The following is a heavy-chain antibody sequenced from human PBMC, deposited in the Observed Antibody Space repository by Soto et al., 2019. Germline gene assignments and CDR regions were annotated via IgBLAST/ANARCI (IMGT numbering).Heavy chain of an antibody. CDR3: AKTASMTFRDGFDY. D-gene: IGHD3-16*01. CDR1: GFTFSSYA. Sequence: EVQVLESGGGLVQPGGSLRLSCAASGFTFSSYAMSRVRQAPGQGLEWVSAISGSGSNPYYADSVKGRFTISRDNSKNTLYLQMNSLRAEDTALYYCAKTASMTFRDGFDYWGQGTLVTVSS. V-gene: IGHV3-23*01. J-gene: IGHJ4*02. CDR2: ISGSGSNP.